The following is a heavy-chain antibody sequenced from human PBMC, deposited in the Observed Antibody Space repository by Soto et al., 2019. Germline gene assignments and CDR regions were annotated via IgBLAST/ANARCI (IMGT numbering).Heavy chain of an antibody. Sequence: GASVKVSCKASGFTFTSSAMQWVRQARGQRLEWIGWIVVGSGNTNYAQKFQERVTITRDMSTSTAYKELSSLRSEDTAVYYCAANGAALAGPFYFDYWGQGTLVTVSS. V-gene: IGHV1-58*02. D-gene: IGHD6-19*01. CDR1: GFTFTSSA. CDR3: AANGAALAGPFYFDY. J-gene: IGHJ4*02. CDR2: IVVGSGNT.